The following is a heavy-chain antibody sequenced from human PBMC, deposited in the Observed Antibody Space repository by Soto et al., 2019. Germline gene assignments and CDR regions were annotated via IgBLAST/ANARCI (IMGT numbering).Heavy chain of an antibody. J-gene: IGHJ4*02. D-gene: IGHD3-22*01. Sequence: EVQLLESGGGLVQPGGSLRLSCAASGFTFSSYAMSWVRQAPGKGLEGVSAISGSGGSTYYADSVKGRFTISRDNSKNTLYLQMNSLRAEDTAVYYCAKRQVVVITPYYFDYWGQGTLVTVSS. CDR1: GFTFSSYA. V-gene: IGHV3-23*01. CDR3: AKRQVVVITPYYFDY. CDR2: ISGSGGST.